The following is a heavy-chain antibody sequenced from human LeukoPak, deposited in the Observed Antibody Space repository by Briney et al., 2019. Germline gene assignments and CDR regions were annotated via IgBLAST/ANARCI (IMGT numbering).Heavy chain of an antibody. V-gene: IGHV4-39*01. CDR1: GGSISDSTYY. CDR2: IYYSGYT. CDR3: ASRDIGQFQNDP. D-gene: IGHD5-24*01. J-gene: IGHJ5*02. Sequence: SETLSLTCTVSGGSISDSTYYWGWIRQPPGKGLEWIGSIYYSGYTYYNPSLRSRLTISIDTSRNQFSLKLTSVTAADTALYYCASRDIGQFQNDPWGQGTLVTVSS.